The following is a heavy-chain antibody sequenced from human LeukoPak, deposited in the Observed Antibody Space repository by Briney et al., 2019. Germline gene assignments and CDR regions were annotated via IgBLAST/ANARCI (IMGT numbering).Heavy chain of an antibody. CDR3: ARTPTYYYGSGSSQDAYYFDY. CDR1: GFTFSGYS. D-gene: IGHD3-10*01. J-gene: IGHJ4*02. CDR2: ISSSSSTI. V-gene: IGHV3-48*01. Sequence: PGGSLRLSCAASGFTFSGYSMNWVRQAPGKGLEWVSYISSSSSTIYYADSVKGRFTISRDNAKNSLYLQMNSLRAEDTAVYYCARTPTYYYGSGSSQDAYYFDYWGQGTLVTVSS.